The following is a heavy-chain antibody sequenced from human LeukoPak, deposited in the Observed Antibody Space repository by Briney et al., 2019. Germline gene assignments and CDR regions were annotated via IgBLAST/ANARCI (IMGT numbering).Heavy chain of an antibody. D-gene: IGHD3-3*01. Sequence: AAVNVSFLLSVSSLLHLPIQVLGQAGTKGRAWMAGFDPENAEIVYAQKFQGRVTMTEDTSTDTAYLELTSLTSDDTALYYCATRGSDFWSGFDHWGQGTQVTVSS. V-gene: IGHV1-24*01. J-gene: IGHJ4*02. CDR3: ATRGSDFWSGFDH. CDR2: FDPENAEI. CDR1: VSSLLHLP.